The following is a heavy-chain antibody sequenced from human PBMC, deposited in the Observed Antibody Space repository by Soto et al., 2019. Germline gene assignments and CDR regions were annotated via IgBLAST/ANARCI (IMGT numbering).Heavy chain of an antibody. V-gene: IGHV5-51*01. CDR2: IYPGDSDT. D-gene: IGHD3-22*01. CDR1: AHSFTRYW. J-gene: IGHJ4*02. CDR3: ARLARNDDSSCYYPSYYFGY. Sequence: GASLKISCKASAHSFTRYWIGWVRQMPGKLLEWMGTIYPGDSDTRYSPSFQGQVTISADKSISTAYLQWSSLKASDTAMYYCARLARNDDSSCYYPSYYFGYWGRGXLVTVYS.